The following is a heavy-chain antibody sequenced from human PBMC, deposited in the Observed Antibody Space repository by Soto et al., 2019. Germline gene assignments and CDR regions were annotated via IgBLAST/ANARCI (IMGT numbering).Heavy chain of an antibody. CDR2: ISANNGNT. V-gene: IGHV1-18*03. CDR3: ARDRVTIFGVVKILDY. CDR1: GYTFTGYG. J-gene: IGHJ4*02. Sequence: QVQLVQSGVEVKKPGASVKVSCKASGYTFTGYGISWVRQAPGQGLEWMGWISANNGNTNYAQNVQDRVTLTTDTSTSTAYMELRNLRSDDMAIYYCARDRVTIFGVVKILDYWGQGTLVSVSS. D-gene: IGHD3-3*01.